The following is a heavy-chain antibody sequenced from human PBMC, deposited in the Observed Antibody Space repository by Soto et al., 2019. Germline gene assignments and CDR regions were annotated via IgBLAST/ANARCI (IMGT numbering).Heavy chain of an antibody. J-gene: IGHJ4*02. Sequence: EVQLLESGGGLVQPGGSLRLSCAASGFTFSSYAMSWVRQAPGKGLEWVSAISGSGGSTYYADSVKGRFTISRDNSKNTLYLQMNSLRAEDTAVYYCAKTGCSGGSCYYNGRLWGYYFDYWGQGTLVTASS. CDR2: ISGSGGST. CDR3: AKTGCSGGSCYYNGRLWGYYFDY. D-gene: IGHD2-15*01. V-gene: IGHV3-23*01. CDR1: GFTFSSYA.